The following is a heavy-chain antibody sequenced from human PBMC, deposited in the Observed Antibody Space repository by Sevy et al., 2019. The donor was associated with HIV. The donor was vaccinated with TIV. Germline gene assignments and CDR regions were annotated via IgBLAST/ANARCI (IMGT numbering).Heavy chain of an antibody. Sequence: GGSLRLSCVASGFTFSDHYMEWVRQAPGKGLEWVGRIRNKADGYTTEYAASVKGSFTISRDESKNSLYVQMNSLKAEDTAVYYCATHAGIAAAGRVFDYWGQGTLVTVSS. D-gene: IGHD6-13*01. V-gene: IGHV3-72*01. CDR1: GFTFSDHY. J-gene: IGHJ4*02. CDR2: IRNKADGYTT. CDR3: ATHAGIAAAGRVFDY.